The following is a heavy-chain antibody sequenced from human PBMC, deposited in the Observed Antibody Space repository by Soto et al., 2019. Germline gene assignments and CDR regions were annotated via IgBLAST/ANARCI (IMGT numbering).Heavy chain of an antibody. Sequence: GGSLRLSCAASQFSFSSYWMHWVRKVPGKGPAWVSRINHDGSKTEYADSVKGRFTISRDNTNNTLYLQMNSLRAEDTAVYYCARDRGASSSFDYWGQGTLVTVS. D-gene: IGHD3-10*01. CDR3: ARDRGASSSFDY. J-gene: IGHJ4*02. CDR2: INHDGSKT. V-gene: IGHV3-74*01. CDR1: QFSFSSYW.